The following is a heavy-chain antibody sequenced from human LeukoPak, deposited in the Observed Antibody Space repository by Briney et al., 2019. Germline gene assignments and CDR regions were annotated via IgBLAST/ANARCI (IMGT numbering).Heavy chain of an antibody. D-gene: IGHD6-13*01. CDR3: ARDIAAAGPFDY. V-gene: IGHV3-21*01. CDR2: ISSSSSYI. Sequence: SGGSLRLSCAASGFTFSSYSMNWVRQAPGKGLEWVSSISSSSSYIYYADSVKGRFTISRDNAKNSLYLKMNSLRAEDTAVYYCARDIAAAGPFDYWGQGTLVTVSS. CDR1: GFTFSSYS. J-gene: IGHJ4*02.